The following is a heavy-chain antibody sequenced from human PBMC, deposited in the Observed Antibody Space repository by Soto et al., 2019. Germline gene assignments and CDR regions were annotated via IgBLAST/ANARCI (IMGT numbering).Heavy chain of an antibody. CDR3: ARGYYDSSGYTGFDY. D-gene: IGHD3-22*01. CDR1: GFTFSDYY. Sequence: GGSLRLSCAASGFTFSDYYMSWIRQAPGKGLEWVSYISSSSSYTNYADSAKGRFTISRDNAKNSLYLQMNSLRAEDTAVYYCARGYYDSSGYTGFDYWGQGTLVTVSS. V-gene: IGHV3-11*06. J-gene: IGHJ4*02. CDR2: ISSSSSYT.